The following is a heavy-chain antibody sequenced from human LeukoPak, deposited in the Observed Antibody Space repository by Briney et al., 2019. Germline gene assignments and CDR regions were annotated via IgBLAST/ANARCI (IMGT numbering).Heavy chain of an antibody. CDR3: ARERDVAATEFGYFDY. CDR1: GFTFSSYG. Sequence: PGGSLRLSCAASGFTFSSYGMHWVRQAPGKGLEWVAVIWYDGNKKYYADSVKGRFTISRDNSKNTLYLHMNSLRAEDTAVYYCARERDVAATEFGYFDYWGQGTLVTVSS. V-gene: IGHV3-33*01. CDR2: IWYDGNKK. D-gene: IGHD2-15*01. J-gene: IGHJ4*02.